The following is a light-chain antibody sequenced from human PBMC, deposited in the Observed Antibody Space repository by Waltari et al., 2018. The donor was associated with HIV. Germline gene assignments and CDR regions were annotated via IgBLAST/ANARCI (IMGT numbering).Light chain of an antibody. CDR2: RNN. J-gene: IGLJ3*02. CDR1: TSNIGSNY. Sequence: QSVLTQSSSASGTPGQRVTIACSGSTSNIGSNYVYWYQQLPGTAPKLLIYRNNQRPPGVPDRVSGSKPGTSASLAIRGLRSEDEADYYCAAWDDSLEGIWVLGGGTKLTVL. V-gene: IGLV1-47*01. CDR3: AAWDDSLEGIWV.